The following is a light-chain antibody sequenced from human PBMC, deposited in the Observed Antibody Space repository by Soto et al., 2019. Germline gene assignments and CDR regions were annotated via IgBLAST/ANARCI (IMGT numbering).Light chain of an antibody. CDR1: SSDVGKYDR. CDR2: EVT. V-gene: IGLV2-18*02. Sequence: ALTQPPSVSGSPGQSVTISCTGTSSDVGKYDRVSWYQQPPGTAPRLIMYEVTNRPSGVPARFSGSKSGNTASLTISGLQAEDEADYFCSSYTSASRYVFGAGTKVTVL. J-gene: IGLJ1*01. CDR3: SSYTSASRYV.